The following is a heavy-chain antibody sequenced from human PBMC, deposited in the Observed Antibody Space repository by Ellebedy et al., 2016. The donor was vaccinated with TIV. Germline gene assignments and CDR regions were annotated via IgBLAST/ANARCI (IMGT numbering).Heavy chain of an antibody. Sequence: GESLKISCAASGFTVSTDHMNWVRQAPGKGLEWVSAISPSGDITYFADSVKGRFTISRDNSQDTVHLQMHSLRAEDTAVYYCTKRGVAWAAFDIWGPGTLVTVSS. D-gene: IGHD7-27*01. CDR1: GFTVSTDH. J-gene: IGHJ3*02. V-gene: IGHV3-23*01. CDR2: ISPSGDIT. CDR3: TKRGVAWAAFDI.